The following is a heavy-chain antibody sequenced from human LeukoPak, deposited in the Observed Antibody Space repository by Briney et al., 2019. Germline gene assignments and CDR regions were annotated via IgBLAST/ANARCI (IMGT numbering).Heavy chain of an antibody. D-gene: IGHD5-12*01. CDR1: GFTFSSYA. V-gene: IGHV3-30*04. Sequence: GGSLRLSCAASGFTFSSYAIHWVRQAPGKGLEWVAVISFDGRNKYYADFVKGRFTISRDNSKNTLYLQMNSLRAGDTAVYYCARDRARDIVAMVIDSWGQGTLVTVSS. J-gene: IGHJ4*02. CDR2: ISFDGRNK. CDR3: ARDRARDIVAMVIDS.